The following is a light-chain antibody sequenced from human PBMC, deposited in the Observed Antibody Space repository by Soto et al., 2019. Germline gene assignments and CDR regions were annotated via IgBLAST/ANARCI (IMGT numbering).Light chain of an antibody. V-gene: IGKV3-20*01. CDR3: QHYGNTPPSVT. CDR2: GPS. J-gene: IGKJ3*01. CDR1: QSVSNNF. Sequence: EIVLTQSPGALSLSPVERATLSCSASQSVSNNFLAWYQHRPGQAPRLLIYGPSTRATGIPDRFSGSGSGTDFTLTISRLEPEDFAVYYCQHYGNTPPSVTFGPGTKVDIK.